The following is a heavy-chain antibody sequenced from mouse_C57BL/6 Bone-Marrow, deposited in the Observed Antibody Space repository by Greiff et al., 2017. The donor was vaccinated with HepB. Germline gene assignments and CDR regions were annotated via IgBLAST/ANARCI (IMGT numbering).Heavy chain of an antibody. Sequence: QVQLQQSGPELVKPGASVKISCKASGYAFSSSWMNWVKQRPGKGLEWIGRIYPGDGDTNYNGKFKGKATLTADKSSSTAYMQLSSLTSEDSAVYFGARWDGSSYGYFDVWGTGTTVTVSS. CDR2: IYPGDGDT. V-gene: IGHV1-82*01. J-gene: IGHJ1*03. D-gene: IGHD1-1*01. CDR1: GYAFSSSW. CDR3: ARWDGSSYGYFDV.